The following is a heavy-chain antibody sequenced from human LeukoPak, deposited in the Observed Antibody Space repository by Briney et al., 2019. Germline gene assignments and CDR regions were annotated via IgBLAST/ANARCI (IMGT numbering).Heavy chain of an antibody. CDR1: GFTFTNYA. V-gene: IGHV3-23*01. D-gene: IGHD3-22*01. J-gene: IGHJ4*02. CDR2: MSGRGVST. CDR3: AKDRISYYDSSGYLGVFAC. Sequence: PGGSLRLSCAASGFTFTNYAISWVRQAPGKGLEWVSGMSGRGVSTYYADSVKGRFTISSDNSKNTLYLQMNSLRAEDTAVYYCAKDRISYYDSSGYLGVFACWGQGTLVTVSS.